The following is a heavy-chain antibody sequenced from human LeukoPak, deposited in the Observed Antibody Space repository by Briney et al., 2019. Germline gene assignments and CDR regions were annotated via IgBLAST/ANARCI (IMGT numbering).Heavy chain of an antibody. CDR3: ARGVGGATIYYFDY. CDR1: GFTFSSYG. V-gene: IGHV3-30*03. Sequence: PGRSLRLSCAASGFTFSSYGMHWVRQAPGKGLEWVAVISYDGSNKYYADSVKGRFTISRDNSKNTLYLQMNSLRSEDTAVYYCARGVGGATIYYFDYWGQGTLVTVSS. J-gene: IGHJ4*02. D-gene: IGHD1-26*01. CDR2: ISYDGSNK.